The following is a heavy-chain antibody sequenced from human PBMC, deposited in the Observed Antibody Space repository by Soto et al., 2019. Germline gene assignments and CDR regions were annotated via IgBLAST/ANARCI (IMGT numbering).Heavy chain of an antibody. Sequence: GGSLRLSCAASGFTFSSYAMHWVRQAPGKGLEWVAVISYDGSNKYYADSVKGRFTISRDNSKNTLYLQMNSLRAEDTAVYYCARAKSSSSAYFDYWGQGTLVTVAS. J-gene: IGHJ4*02. V-gene: IGHV3-30-3*01. CDR2: ISYDGSNK. CDR3: ARAKSSSSAYFDY. D-gene: IGHD6-6*01. CDR1: GFTFSSYA.